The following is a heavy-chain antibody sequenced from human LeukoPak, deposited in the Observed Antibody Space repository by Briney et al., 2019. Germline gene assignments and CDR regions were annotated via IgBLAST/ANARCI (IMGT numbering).Heavy chain of an antibody. J-gene: IGHJ4*02. CDR1: GFTFSSYS. Sequence: PGGFLRLSCAASGFTFSSYSMNWVRQAPGKGLEWVSSISSSSSYIYYADSVKGRFTISRDNAKNSLYLQMNSLRAEDTAVYYCARDSAMAAGRGYWGQGTLVTVSS. CDR3: ARDSAMAAGRGY. CDR2: ISSSSSYI. D-gene: IGHD5-18*01. V-gene: IGHV3-21*01.